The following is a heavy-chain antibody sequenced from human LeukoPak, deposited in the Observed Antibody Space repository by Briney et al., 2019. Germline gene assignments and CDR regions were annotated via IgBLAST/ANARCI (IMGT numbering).Heavy chain of an antibody. CDR3: ARVGSSGWYHWFDP. CDR1: GYTFTGYY. J-gene: IGHJ5*02. Sequence: GASVKVSCKASGYTFTGYYIHWVRQAPGQGLEWMGWINPISGVTTSAQKFQGRVTMTREKSISTVYMDMSRLTSDDTAVYFCARVGSSGWYHWFDPWGQGTLVTVSS. CDR2: INPISGVT. V-gene: IGHV1-2*02. D-gene: IGHD6-19*01.